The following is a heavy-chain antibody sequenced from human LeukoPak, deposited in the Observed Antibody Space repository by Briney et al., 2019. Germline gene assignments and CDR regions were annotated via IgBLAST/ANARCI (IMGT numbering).Heavy chain of an antibody. V-gene: IGHV3-7*01. CDR3: AKDRGYDSTGLGMDA. CDR1: GFTFSSYS. J-gene: IGHJ6*02. D-gene: IGHD3-22*01. Sequence: PGGSLRLSCAASGFTFSSYSMNWVRQAPGKGLEWVANIKEDGSEKYYVDSVKGRFTISRDNARNLLYLQMNSLRAEDTAVYYCAKDRGYDSTGLGMDAWGQGTTVTVSS. CDR2: IKEDGSEK.